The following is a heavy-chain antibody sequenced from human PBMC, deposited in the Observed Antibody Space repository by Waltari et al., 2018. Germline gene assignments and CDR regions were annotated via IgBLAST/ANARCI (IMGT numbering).Heavy chain of an antibody. CDR1: GITFSNVL. CDR3: AAPGEGIRGAQPFDY. V-gene: IGHV3-15*01. Sequence: EVQLAESGGGLVKPGGSLRLSRAASGITFSNVLIGWGRQAPGKGLEWVGRIKRNSEGGPPDYAAPVKGRFTISRDDSKNTVYLQVDSLRTEDTAVYYCAAPGEGIRGAQPFDYWGQGTLVTVSS. J-gene: IGHJ4*02. CDR2: IKRNSEGGPP.